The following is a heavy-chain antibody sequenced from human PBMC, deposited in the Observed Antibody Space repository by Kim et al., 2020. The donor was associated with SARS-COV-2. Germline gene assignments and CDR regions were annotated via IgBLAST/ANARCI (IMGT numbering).Heavy chain of an antibody. D-gene: IGHD5-12*01. CDR1: GASISTYN. V-gene: IGHV4-59*01. Sequence: SETLSLTCTVSGASISTYNWSWIRQPPGKGREWIGFVSKIGTANYNSSLKSRVTLSVDTSKNLLSLKLLSVTAADTAVYYCARAASYERHVFDYWGQGTPVTVSS. CDR3: ARAASYERHVFDY. CDR2: VSKIGTA. J-gene: IGHJ4*02.